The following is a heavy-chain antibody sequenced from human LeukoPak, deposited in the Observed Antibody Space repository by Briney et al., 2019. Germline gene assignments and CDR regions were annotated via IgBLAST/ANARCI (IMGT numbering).Heavy chain of an antibody. J-gene: IGHJ4*02. CDR3: ARDGWVDY. Sequence: GGSLTLSCAASGFTFSSYEMIWVRQAPGKGLEWILKISFSGDTIHSADSVKGRFTTSRDNAKNSLYLQMSSLRAEDTAVYYCARDGWVDYWGQGTLVTVSS. D-gene: IGHD1-26*01. V-gene: IGHV3-48*03. CDR1: GFTFSSYE. CDR2: ISFSGDTI.